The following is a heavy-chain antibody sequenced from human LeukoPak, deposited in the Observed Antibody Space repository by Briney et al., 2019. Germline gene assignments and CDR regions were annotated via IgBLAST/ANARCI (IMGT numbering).Heavy chain of an antibody. J-gene: IGHJ5*02. V-gene: IGHV3-48*01. CDR1: GFTFSSYS. Sequence: GGSLRLSCAASGFTFSSYSMNWVRQAPGEGLEWGSYISGSSSTIYYADSVKGRFTISRDTSKNTLYLQISSLRVEDTAVYYCTVFGDSNHWGQGTLVTVSS. D-gene: IGHD4-17*01. CDR3: TVFGDSNH. CDR2: ISGSSSTI.